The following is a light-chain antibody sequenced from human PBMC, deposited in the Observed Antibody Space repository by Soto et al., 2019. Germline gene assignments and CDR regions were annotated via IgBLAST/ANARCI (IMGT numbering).Light chain of an antibody. CDR2: GAS. J-gene: IGKJ5*01. CDR1: QSVSNN. V-gene: IGKV3-15*01. CDR3: QQLNSYPSIT. Sequence: EIVMTQSPAILSVSPGDRATLSCRAGQSVSNNLAWYQQKPGQTPRLVIYGASNRATGVPARFSGSGSGTDFTLTISSLQPEDFATYYCQQLNSYPSITFGQGTRLEIK.